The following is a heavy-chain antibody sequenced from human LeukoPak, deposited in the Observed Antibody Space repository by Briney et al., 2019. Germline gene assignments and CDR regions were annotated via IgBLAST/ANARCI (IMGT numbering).Heavy chain of an antibody. CDR2: IYYSGST. V-gene: IGHV4-39*01. CDR3: ASLRLSSGSLEFDY. CDR1: GGSISSTNCC. J-gene: IGHJ4*02. Sequence: SETLSLTCTVSGGSISSTNCCWGWLRQPAGKGLEWIVSIYYSGSTYYNPFLKSRVTISVDTSKNQFSLKLSSMTAADTAVYYCASLRLSSGSLEFDYWGQGTLVTVSS. D-gene: IGHD6-19*01.